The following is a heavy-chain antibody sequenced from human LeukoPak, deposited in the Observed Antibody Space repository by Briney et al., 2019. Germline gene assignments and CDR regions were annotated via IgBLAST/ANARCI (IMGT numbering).Heavy chain of an antibody. D-gene: IGHD2-15*01. CDR1: GGSISSYY. V-gene: IGHV4-59*08. CDR3: ARRGYCSGGSCYSEAFDI. J-gene: IGHJ3*02. CDR2: IYYSGST. Sequence: KSSETLSLTCTVSGGSISSYYWSWIRQSPGKGLEWIGYIYYSGSTNYNPSLKSRVTISVDTSKNQFSLKLSSVTAADTAVYYCARRGYCSGGSCYSEAFDIWSQGTMVTVSS.